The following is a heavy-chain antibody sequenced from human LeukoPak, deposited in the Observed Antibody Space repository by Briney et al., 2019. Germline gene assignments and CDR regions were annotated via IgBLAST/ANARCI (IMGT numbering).Heavy chain of an antibody. CDR2: ISATGGST. CDR3: AREALGYWSGFDS. V-gene: IGHV3-23*01. J-gene: IGHJ4*02. D-gene: IGHD2-15*01. CDR1: GFTFSSYA. Sequence: GGSLRLSCAASGFTFSSYAMSWVRQAPGEGLEWVTSISATGGSTNSADSVKGRFTISRDNSKNTLYLQMNSLRAEDTAVYYCAREALGYWSGFDSWGLGTLVTVSS.